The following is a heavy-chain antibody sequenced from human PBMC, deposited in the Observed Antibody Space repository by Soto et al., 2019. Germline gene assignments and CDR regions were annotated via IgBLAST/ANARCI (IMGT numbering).Heavy chain of an antibody. V-gene: IGHV4-30-4*01. CDR1: GASIYNGGYF. J-gene: IGHJ4*02. CDR2: IHNSGSP. CDR3: ARGSTTEKGDS. D-gene: IGHD6-6*01. Sequence: QVQLQESGPGLVRPSPPLSLTCSVSGASIYNGGYFWSWIRQSPGEGLEWIAHIHNSGSPYNNPSLKSRVTKSADTSMNQCSMALTSVTAADTAMYYCARGSTTEKGDSWGQGILVSVSS.